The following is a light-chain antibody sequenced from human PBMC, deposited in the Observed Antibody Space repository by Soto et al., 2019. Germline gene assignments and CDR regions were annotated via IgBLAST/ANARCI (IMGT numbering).Light chain of an antibody. CDR1: QTISSW. CDR3: QQYNSYPYT. J-gene: IGKJ2*01. V-gene: IGKV1-5*01. Sequence: DIQMTQSPSTLSASVGDRVTITGRASQTISSWLAWYQQKPGKAPKLLMYDASSLQSGVPSRFSGRGSGTEFTLTISSLQPVDFATYFCQQYNSYPYTFGQGTKLEIK. CDR2: DAS.